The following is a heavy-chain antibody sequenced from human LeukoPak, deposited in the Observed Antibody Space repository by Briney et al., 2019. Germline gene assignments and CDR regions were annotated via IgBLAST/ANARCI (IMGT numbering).Heavy chain of an antibody. J-gene: IGHJ3*02. CDR3: ARDLYRGFDI. Sequence: SETLSLTCAVYGESFSGYYWSWIRQPPGRGLEWIGYIYYSGSSNYNPSLKSRVTISVDTSKNQFSLKLSSVTAADTAMYYCARDLYRGFDIWSQGTMVTVSS. V-gene: IGHV4-59*01. D-gene: IGHD3-16*02. CDR2: IYYSGSS. CDR1: GESFSGYY.